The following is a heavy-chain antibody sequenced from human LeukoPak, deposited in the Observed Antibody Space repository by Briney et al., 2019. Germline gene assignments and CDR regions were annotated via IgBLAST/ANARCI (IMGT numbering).Heavy chain of an antibody. V-gene: IGHV4-39*07. CDR1: GGSISSSSYF. D-gene: IGHD5-24*01. J-gene: IGHJ5*02. CDR3: ARESLTWLQSRTSWFDP. CDR2: IYYSGST. Sequence: SETLSLTCTVSGGSISSSSYFWGWIRQPPGKGLEWIGTIYYSGSTYYNPSLKSRVTISVDSSKNQFSLRLSSVTAADTAVYYCARESLTWLQSRTSWFDPWGQGTLVTVSS.